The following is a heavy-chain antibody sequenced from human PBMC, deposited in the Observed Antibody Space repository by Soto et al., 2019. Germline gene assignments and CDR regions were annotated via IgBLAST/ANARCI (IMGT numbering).Heavy chain of an antibody. Sequence: EVQLVESGGGLVKPGGSLRLSCAASGFTFSSYSMNWVRQAPGKGLEWVSSISSSSSYIYYADSVKGRFTISRDNAKNSLYLQRNSLRAEDTAVYYCARDRAIFGVVTKGWYYYYGMDVWGQGTTVTVSS. CDR1: GFTFSSYS. J-gene: IGHJ6*02. D-gene: IGHD3-3*01. V-gene: IGHV3-21*01. CDR3: ARDRAIFGVVTKGWYYYYGMDV. CDR2: ISSSSSYI.